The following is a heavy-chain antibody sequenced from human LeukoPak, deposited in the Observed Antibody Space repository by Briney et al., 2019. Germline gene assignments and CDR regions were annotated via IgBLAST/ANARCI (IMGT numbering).Heavy chain of an antibody. CDR2: ISGSGGST. J-gene: IGHJ3*02. V-gene: IGHV3-23*01. CDR1: GFTFSSYA. CDR3: AKALPQQWLVTRAFDI. D-gene: IGHD6-19*01. Sequence: GGSLRLSCAASGFTFSSYAMSWVCQAPGKGLEWVSAISGSGGSTYYADSVKGRFTISRDNSKNTLYLQMNSLRAEDTAVYYCAKALPQQWLVTRAFDIWGQGTMVTVSS.